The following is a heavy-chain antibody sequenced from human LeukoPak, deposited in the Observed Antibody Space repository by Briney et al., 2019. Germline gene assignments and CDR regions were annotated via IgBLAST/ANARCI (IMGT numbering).Heavy chain of an antibody. CDR2: ISSSSSYI. V-gene: IGHV3-21*01. J-gene: IGHJ3*02. CDR1: GFTFSSYS. D-gene: IGHD3-22*01. Sequence: PGGSLRLSCAASGFTFSSYSMNWVRQAPGKGLEWVSSISSSSSYIYYADSVKGRFTISRDNAKNSLYRQMNSLRTKDTAVYYCARGYSDSNAFDIWGQGTMVTVSS. CDR3: ARGYSDSNAFDI.